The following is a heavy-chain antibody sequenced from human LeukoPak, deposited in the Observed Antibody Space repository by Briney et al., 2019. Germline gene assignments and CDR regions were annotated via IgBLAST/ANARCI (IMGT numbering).Heavy chain of an antibody. V-gene: IGHV4-39*01. D-gene: IGHD3-16*02. CDR2: IYYSGST. Sequence: SETLSLTCTVSGGSISSSSYYWGWIRQPPGKGLEWIGSIYYSGSTYYNPSLKSRVTISVDTSKNQFSLKLSSVTAADTAVYYCAITFGGVIVIGYWGQGTLVTVSS. CDR3: AITFGGVIVIGY. J-gene: IGHJ4*02. CDR1: GGSISSSSYY.